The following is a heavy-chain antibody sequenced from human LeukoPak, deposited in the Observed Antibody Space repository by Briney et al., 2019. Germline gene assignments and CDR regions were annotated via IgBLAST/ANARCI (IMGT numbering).Heavy chain of an antibody. CDR2: ISWNSGSI. Sequence: GRSLRLSCAASGFTFDDYAMHWVRQAPGTGLEWVSGISWNSGSIGYAESVKGRITISRDNAKNSLYLHMNSLRAEDTALYYCAKAPRLGSGWYHFDYWGQGTLVTVSS. D-gene: IGHD6-19*01. J-gene: IGHJ4*02. CDR1: GFTFDDYA. V-gene: IGHV3-9*01. CDR3: AKAPRLGSGWYHFDY.